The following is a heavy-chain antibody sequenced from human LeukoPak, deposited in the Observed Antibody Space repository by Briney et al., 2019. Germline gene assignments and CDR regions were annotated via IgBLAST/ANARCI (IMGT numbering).Heavy chain of an antibody. CDR1: GGSISSGGYY. CDR2: IYYSGST. V-gene: IGHV4-31*03. Sequence: SETLSLTCTVSGGSISSGGYYWSWIRQHPGKGLEWIGYIYYSGSTYYNPSLKSRVTISVDTSKNQFSLKLSSVTAADTAVYYCARQFSWYFDLWGRGTLVTVSS. CDR3: ARQFSWYFDL. J-gene: IGHJ2*01.